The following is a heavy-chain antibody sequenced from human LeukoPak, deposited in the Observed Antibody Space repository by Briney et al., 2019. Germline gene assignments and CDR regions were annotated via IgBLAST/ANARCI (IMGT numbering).Heavy chain of an antibody. CDR3: ASGGDGYIPYYYYYMDV. CDR1: GGSFSGYY. D-gene: IGHD5-24*01. CDR2: INHSGST. J-gene: IGHJ6*03. V-gene: IGHV4-34*01. Sequence: SETLSLTCAVYGGSFSGYYWSWIRQPPGKGLEWIGEINHSGSTNYNPSLKSRVTISVDTSKNQFSLKLSSVTAADTAVYYCASGGDGYIPYYYYYMDVWGKGTTVTISS.